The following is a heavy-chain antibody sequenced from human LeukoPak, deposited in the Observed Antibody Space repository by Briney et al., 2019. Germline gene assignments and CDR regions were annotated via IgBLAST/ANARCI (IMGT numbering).Heavy chain of an antibody. J-gene: IGHJ5*02. CDR1: GGSISSYY. CDR3: ARVALYSSSSYRFDP. V-gene: IGHV4-59*01. D-gene: IGHD6-6*01. Sequence: KPSETLSLTCTVSGGSISSYYWSWIRQPPGKGLEWIGYIYYSGSTNYNPSLKSRVTISVDTSKNQFSLKLSSVTAADTAVYYCARVALYSSSSYRFDPWGQGTLVTVSS. CDR2: IYYSGST.